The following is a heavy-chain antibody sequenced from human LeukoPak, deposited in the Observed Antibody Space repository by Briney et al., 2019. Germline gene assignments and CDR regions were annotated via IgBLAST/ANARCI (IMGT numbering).Heavy chain of an antibody. CDR1: GFTVSSNY. CDR3: ARDYYDSSGYYWGDY. V-gene: IGHV3-53*01. CDR2: MYSGGST. J-gene: IGHJ4*02. Sequence: GGSLRLSCAASGFTVSSNYMSWVRQAPGKGLEWVSVMYSGGSTYYADSVKGRFTISRDNSKNTLYLQMNSLRAEDTAVYYCARDYYDSSGYYWGDYWGQETLVTVSS. D-gene: IGHD3-22*01.